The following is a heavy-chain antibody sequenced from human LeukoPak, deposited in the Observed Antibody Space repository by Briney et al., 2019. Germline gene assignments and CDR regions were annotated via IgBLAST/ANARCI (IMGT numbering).Heavy chain of an antibody. CDR2: IHSSGTI. D-gene: IGHD1-26*01. V-gene: IGHV4-4*07. CDR1: GGSISNYY. J-gene: IGHJ4*02. CDR3: ARTSATGATFFDY. Sequence: SETLSLTCTVSGGSISNYYWSWIRQPAGKGLEWIGRIHSSGTIHHNPSLNSRVTMSVDTSKNQFSLKLSYVTAADTAVYYCARTSATGATFFDYWGQGTLVTASS.